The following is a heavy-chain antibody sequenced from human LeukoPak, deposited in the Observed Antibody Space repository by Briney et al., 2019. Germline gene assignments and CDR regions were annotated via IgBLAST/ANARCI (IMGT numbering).Heavy chain of an antibody. CDR1: GFTFSSYS. J-gene: IGHJ6*03. Sequence: GGSLTLSCAASGFTFSSYSMNWVRQAPGKGLEWVSYISSSSSTIYYADSVKGRFTISRDNAKNSLYLQMNSLRAEDTAVYYCVSNLDSYYYYYMDVWGKGTTVTVSS. CDR2: ISSSSSTI. V-gene: IGHV3-48*01. CDR3: VSNLDSYYYYYMDV. D-gene: IGHD3/OR15-3a*01.